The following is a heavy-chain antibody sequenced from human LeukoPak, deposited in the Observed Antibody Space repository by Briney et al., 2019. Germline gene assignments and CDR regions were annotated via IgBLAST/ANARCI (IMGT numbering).Heavy chain of an antibody. V-gene: IGHV3-48*03. CDR3: ARGPYSSGWNFYYYYYYMDV. Sequence: GGSLRLSCAASGFTFSSYEMNWVRQAPGKGLEWVSYISSSGSTIYYADSVKGRFTISRDNAKNSLYLQMNSLRAEDTAVYYCARGPYSSGWNFYYYYYYMDVWGKGSTVTVSS. CDR1: GFTFSSYE. J-gene: IGHJ6*03. CDR2: ISSSGSTI. D-gene: IGHD6-19*01.